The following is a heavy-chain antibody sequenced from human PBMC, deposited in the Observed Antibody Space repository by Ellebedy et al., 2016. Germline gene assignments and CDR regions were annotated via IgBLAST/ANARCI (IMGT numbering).Heavy chain of an antibody. V-gene: IGHV2-5*01. Sequence: SGPTLVKPTQTLTLTCTVSGFSLTTGGVAVGWIRQHPGKAPEWLAHVYWNDDKRYSPSLKSRLTITRDTSKNQAVLTMTNMDPVDTATYYCARLLTASAYSYDSWGQGTPVTVSS. J-gene: IGHJ4*02. CDR2: VYWNDDK. CDR1: GFSLTTGGVA. CDR3: ARLLTASAYSYDS. D-gene: IGHD2-21*01.